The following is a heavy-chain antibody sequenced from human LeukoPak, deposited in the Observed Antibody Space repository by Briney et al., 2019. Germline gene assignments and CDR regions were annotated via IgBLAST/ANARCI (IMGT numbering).Heavy chain of an antibody. CDR1: GASISAFH. CDR2: IYSSGST. CDR3: ARKDGDY. V-gene: IGHV4-4*07. J-gene: IGHJ4*02. Sequence: PSETLSLTCTVSGASISAFHWTLFRQPAGKGLEWIGLIYSSGSTLFNPSLKSRVAMSVDLTKNQLSLKLTSVTAADTAMYYCARKDGDYWGRGTLVTVSS.